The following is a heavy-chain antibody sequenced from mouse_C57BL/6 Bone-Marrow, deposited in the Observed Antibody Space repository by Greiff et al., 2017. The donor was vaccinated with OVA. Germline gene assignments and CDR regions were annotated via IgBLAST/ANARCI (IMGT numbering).Heavy chain of an antibody. V-gene: IGHV5-12*01. CDR3: ARPLLLRGDAMDY. CDR1: GFTFSDYY. Sequence: EVNLVESGGGLVQPGGSLKLSCAASGFTFSDYYMYWVRQTPEKRLEWVAYISNGGGSTYYPDTVQGRFTISRDNAKNTLYLQMSRLKSEDTAMYYCARPLLLRGDAMDYWGQGTSVTVAS. D-gene: IGHD1-1*01. J-gene: IGHJ4*01. CDR2: ISNGGGST.